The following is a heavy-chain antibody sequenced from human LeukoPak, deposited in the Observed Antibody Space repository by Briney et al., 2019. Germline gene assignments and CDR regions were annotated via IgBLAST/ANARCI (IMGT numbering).Heavy chain of an antibody. V-gene: IGHV4-59*12. J-gene: IGHJ3*02. Sequence: SETLSLTCTVSGGSISSYYWSWIRQPPGKGLEWIGYVSYSGSTKYNPSLKSRVIISVDTSKSLFSLRLTSVTAADTAVYYCANSGVHYHDSRGYYSDDAFDIWGQGTMVTVSP. D-gene: IGHD3-22*01. CDR2: VSYSGST. CDR1: GGSISSYY. CDR3: ANSGVHYHDSRGYYSDDAFDI.